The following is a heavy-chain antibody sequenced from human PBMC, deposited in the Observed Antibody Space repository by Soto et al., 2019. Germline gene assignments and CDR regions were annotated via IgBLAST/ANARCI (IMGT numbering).Heavy chain of an antibody. CDR3: GRNNVLRYFNRVASGAYYGMDV. J-gene: IGHJ6*02. Sequence: SETLSLTCAASGGSLSSCNWWSCLRQPPGSVLDWVGEICHGGGTKYYRCLNSRVNISVDKSENQFTLKLSSETAAHPAVYYCGRNNVLRYFNRVASGAYYGMDVWGHGTTVTVSS. CDR1: GGSLSSCNW. V-gene: IGHV4-4*02. CDR2: ICHGGGT. D-gene: IGHD3-9*01.